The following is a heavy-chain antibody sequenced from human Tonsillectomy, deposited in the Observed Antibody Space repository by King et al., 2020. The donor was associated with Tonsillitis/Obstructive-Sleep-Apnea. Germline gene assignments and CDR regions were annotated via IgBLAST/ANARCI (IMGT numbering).Heavy chain of an antibody. J-gene: IGHJ6*03. CDR2: INSDGSST. CDR3: ARDTPNDFWSGLIYYYYYYMDV. D-gene: IGHD3-3*01. Sequence: VQLVESGGGLVQPGGSLRLSCAASGFTFSSYRMHWVRQAPGKGLVWVSRINSDGSSTSYADSVKGRFTISRDNAKNTLCLQMNSLRAEDTAVYYCARDTPNDFWSGLIYYYYYYMDVWGKGTTVTVSS. V-gene: IGHV3-74*01. CDR1: GFTFSSYR.